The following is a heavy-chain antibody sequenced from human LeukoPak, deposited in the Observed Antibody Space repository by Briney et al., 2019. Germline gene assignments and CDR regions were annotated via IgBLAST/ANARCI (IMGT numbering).Heavy chain of an antibody. CDR3: ARTTSSTASGYDY. CDR1: GYTFTNYH. D-gene: IGHD6-25*01. J-gene: IGHJ4*02. V-gene: IGHV1-8*03. Sequence: GASVKVSCKASGYTFTNYHINWVRQAPGQGLEWVGWMNPNNGDSGFAQNFQGRVAITRDTSMSTAYMDLGSLRSEDTAVYFCARTTSSTASGYDYWGQGTLVTVSS. CDR2: MNPNNGDS.